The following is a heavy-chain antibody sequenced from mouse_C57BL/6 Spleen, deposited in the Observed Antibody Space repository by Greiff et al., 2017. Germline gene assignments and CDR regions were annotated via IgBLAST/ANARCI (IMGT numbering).Heavy chain of an antibody. Sequence: VQVVESGPGLVQPSQSLSITCTVSGFSLTSYGVHWVRQSPGKGLEWLGVIWSGGSTDYNAAFISRLSISKDNSTSQVFFKMNSLQADDTAIYYCARAYDLYFDYWGQGTTLTVSS. CDR3: ARAYDLYFDY. V-gene: IGHV2-2*01. CDR1: GFSLTSYG. J-gene: IGHJ2*01. D-gene: IGHD2-3*01. CDR2: IWSGGST.